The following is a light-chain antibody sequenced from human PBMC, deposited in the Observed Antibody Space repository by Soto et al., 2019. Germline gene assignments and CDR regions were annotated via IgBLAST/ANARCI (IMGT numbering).Light chain of an antibody. CDR2: YAS. Sequence: DVQMTQSPSTLSASVVDRFTITCRASQSINNYLAWYQLRPGKAPRLLIYYASTLDRGVPSRFSGSGSGTEFTLTISSLQPDDFATYYCQQYASFSPAFGQGTKVDIK. V-gene: IGKV1-5*01. CDR3: QQYASFSPA. CDR1: QSINNY. J-gene: IGKJ1*01.